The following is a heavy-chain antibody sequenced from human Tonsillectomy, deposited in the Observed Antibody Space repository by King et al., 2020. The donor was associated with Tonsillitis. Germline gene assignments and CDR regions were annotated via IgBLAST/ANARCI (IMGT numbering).Heavy chain of an antibody. CDR3: AIGHCDSPITIFGVVLDI. CDR2: INHSGST. V-gene: IGHV4-34*01. CDR1: GGSFSGYY. D-gene: IGHD3-3*01. Sequence: VQLQQWVAGLLKPSETLSLTCAVYGGSFSGYYWSWIRQPPGKGLEGIGEINHSGSTNYNPSIKSLVTISVETSKNQFSLKLNSVTAADTAVYYCAIGHCDSPITIFGVVLDIWGQGTMVTVSS. J-gene: IGHJ3*02.